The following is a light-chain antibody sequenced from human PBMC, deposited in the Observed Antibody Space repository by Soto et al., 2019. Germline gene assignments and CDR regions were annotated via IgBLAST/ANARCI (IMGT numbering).Light chain of an antibody. Sequence: EIRMTQSASSLSASVGDSGSMXCRASQSVWVGMVWYQQREGEAPKLLIFDASSLESGVTSRFSGSGYGKEFNITISSLQPDDFATYYCQQYNTFWTFGQGTKVDIK. CDR1: QSVWVG. V-gene: IGKV1-5*01. CDR3: QQYNTFWT. J-gene: IGKJ1*01. CDR2: DAS.